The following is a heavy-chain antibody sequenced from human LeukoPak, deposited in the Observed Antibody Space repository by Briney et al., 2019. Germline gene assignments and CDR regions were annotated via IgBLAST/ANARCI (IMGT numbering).Heavy chain of an antibody. D-gene: IGHD2-15*01. Sequence: GRSLRLSCAASGFTFSGYGMHCVRQAPGKGLEWVAIIWYDGGTKYYADSVKGRFTISRDNSNNTLYLQMNNLRAEDTAIYYCVRCSPYWYMDVWGKGTTVTVSS. CDR1: GFTFSGYG. CDR3: VRCSPYWYMDV. V-gene: IGHV3-33*01. CDR2: IWYDGGTK. J-gene: IGHJ6*03.